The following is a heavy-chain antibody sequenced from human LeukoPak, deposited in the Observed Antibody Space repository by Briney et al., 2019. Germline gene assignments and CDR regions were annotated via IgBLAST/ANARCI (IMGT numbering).Heavy chain of an antibody. Sequence: GGSLRLSCAASGFTFSSYAMSWVRQAPGKGLEWVSAISGSGGSTYYADSVKGRFTISRDNSKNTLYLPMNSLRAEDTAVYYCARVPDGDYSYGMDVWGQGTTVTVSS. V-gene: IGHV3-23*01. CDR2: ISGSGGST. D-gene: IGHD4-17*01. CDR3: ARVPDGDYSYGMDV. CDR1: GFTFSSYA. J-gene: IGHJ6*02.